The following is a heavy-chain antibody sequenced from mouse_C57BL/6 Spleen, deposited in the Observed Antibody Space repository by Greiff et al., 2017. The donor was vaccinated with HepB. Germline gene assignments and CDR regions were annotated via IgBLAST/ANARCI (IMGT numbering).Heavy chain of an antibody. CDR2: INYDGSST. CDR1: GFTFSDYY. J-gene: IGHJ1*03. D-gene: IGHD1-1*01. V-gene: IGHV5-16*01. CDR3: ARSSPYYGSSYYWYFDV. Sequence: EVKLVESEGGLVQPGSSMKLSCTASGFTFSDYYMAWVRQVPEKGLEWVANINYDGSSTYYLDSLKSRFIISRDNAKNILYLQMSSLKSEDTATYYCARSSPYYGSSYYWYFDVWGTGTTVTVSS.